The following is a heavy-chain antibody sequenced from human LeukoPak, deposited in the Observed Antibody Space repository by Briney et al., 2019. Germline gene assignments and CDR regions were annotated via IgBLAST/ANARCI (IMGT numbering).Heavy chain of an antibody. CDR1: GYTFTGYY. Sequence: GASVKVSCKASGYTFTGYYMHWVRQAPGQGLEWMGWINPNSGGTNYAQKFQGWVTMTGDTSISTAYMELSRLRSDDTAVYYCARGSGASGIYGMDVWGQGTTVTVSS. V-gene: IGHV1-2*04. CDR2: INPNSGGT. J-gene: IGHJ6*02. D-gene: IGHD3-10*01. CDR3: ARGSGASGIYGMDV.